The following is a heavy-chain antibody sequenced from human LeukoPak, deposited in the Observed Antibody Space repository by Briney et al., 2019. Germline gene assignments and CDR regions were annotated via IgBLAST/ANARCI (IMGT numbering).Heavy chain of an antibody. V-gene: IGHV3-74*01. CDR3: VREYSSSSGRAFDM. Sequence: GGPLRLSCAASGFTFSSYWMHWARHTPGKGLVWVSRISTDGSSTNSADSVKGRLTISRDNAKNTLYLQMNSLRAEDTAVYYCVREYSSSSGRAFDMWGQGTMVTVSP. CDR2: ISTDGSST. J-gene: IGHJ3*02. D-gene: IGHD6-6*01. CDR1: GFTFSSYW.